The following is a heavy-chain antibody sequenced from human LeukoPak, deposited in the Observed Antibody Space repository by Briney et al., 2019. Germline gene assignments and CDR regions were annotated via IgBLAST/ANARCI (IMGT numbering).Heavy chain of an antibody. CDR1: GFTVSSNY. J-gene: IGHJ4*02. Sequence: GGSLRLSCAASGFTVSSNYMSWVRQAPGKGLEWVSVIYSGGSTYYADSVKGRFTISRGNSKNTLYLQMSSLRAEDTAVYYCARDSRRILPSDWGQGTLVTVSS. CDR2: IYSGGST. V-gene: IGHV3-66*01. D-gene: IGHD2-15*01. CDR3: ARDSRRILPSD.